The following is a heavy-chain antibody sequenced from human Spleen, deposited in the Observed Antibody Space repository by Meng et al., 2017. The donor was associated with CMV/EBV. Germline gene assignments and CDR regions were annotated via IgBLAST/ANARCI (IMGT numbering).Heavy chain of an antibody. D-gene: IGHD5-18*01. CDR3: AKSDTAMVPDY. J-gene: IGHJ4*02. CDR1: EFTFSSYA. V-gene: IGHV3-23*01. Sequence: GESLKISCAASEFTFSSYAMSWVRQAPGKGLEWVSVIYSGGRTSYADSVKGRFTISRDNSKNIVYLQINSLRDEDTALYYCAKSDTAMVPDYWGQGTLVTVSS. CDR2: IYSGGRT.